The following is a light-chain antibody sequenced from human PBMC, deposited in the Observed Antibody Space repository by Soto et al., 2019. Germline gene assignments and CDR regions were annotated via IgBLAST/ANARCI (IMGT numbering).Light chain of an antibody. CDR3: QNYNNWPPWT. J-gene: IGKJ1*01. CDR2: GAS. Sequence: ELVVTQSPATLSVSPGERATLSCRASQSVSTNLACYYQKRGQAPRLLISGASTRATGIPARFSGSGSETEFTLTISSLQSEDFAVHYCQNYNNWPPWTFGQGTKVDIK. CDR1: QSVSTN. V-gene: IGKV3D-15*01.